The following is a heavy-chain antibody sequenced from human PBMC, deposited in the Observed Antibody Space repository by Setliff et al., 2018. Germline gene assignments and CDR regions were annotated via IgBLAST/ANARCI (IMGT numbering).Heavy chain of an antibody. CDR1: GYIFTSYG. V-gene: IGHV1-18*01. CDR2: ISA. CDR3: ARGPLDFVVLPAAGKFDY. J-gene: IGHJ4*02. Sequence: ASVKVSCKASGYIFTSYGFSWVRQAPGQGLEWMGWISAYARKFQGRVTMTTDTPTNTAYMELRSLRSDDTAVYYCARGPLDFVVLPAAGKFDYWGQGTLVTVSS. D-gene: IGHD2-2*01.